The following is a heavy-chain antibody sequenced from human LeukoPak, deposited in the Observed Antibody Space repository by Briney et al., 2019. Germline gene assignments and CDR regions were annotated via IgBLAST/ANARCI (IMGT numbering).Heavy chain of an antibody. CDR2: IWYDGSNK. CDR1: GFTFSSYG. V-gene: IGHV3-33*01. J-gene: IGHJ5*02. Sequence: GGSLRLSCAASGFTFSSYGMHWVRQAPGKGLEWVAVIWYDGSNKYYADSVKGRFTISRDNSKNTLYLQMNSLRAGDTAVYYCARDLRQGPSGWYVPATVPWFDPWGQGTLVTVSS. CDR3: ARDLRQGPSGWYVPATVPWFDP. D-gene: IGHD6-19*01.